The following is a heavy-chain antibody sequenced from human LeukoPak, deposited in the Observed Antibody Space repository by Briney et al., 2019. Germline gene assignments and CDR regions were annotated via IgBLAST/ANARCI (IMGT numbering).Heavy chain of an antibody. CDR1: GDSISSYY. CDR3: ARTIRRKGWFDP. V-gene: IGHV4-4*07. CDR2: IYTSGST. J-gene: IGHJ5*02. Sequence: SETLSLTCTVSGDSISSYYWSWIRQPAGKGLEWIGRIYTSGSTNFNPSLKSRVTMSVDTSKNQFSLKLSSVTAADTAVYYCARTIRRKGWFDPWGQGTLVTVSS. D-gene: IGHD4-17*01.